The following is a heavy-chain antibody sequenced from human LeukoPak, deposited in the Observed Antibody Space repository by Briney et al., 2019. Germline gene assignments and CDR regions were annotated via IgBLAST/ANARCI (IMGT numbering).Heavy chain of an antibody. CDR3: ASPAYYDYVWGSYQLDY. D-gene: IGHD3-16*01. CDR1: GFTVSSNY. J-gene: IGHJ4*02. CDR2: ISSSSTI. Sequence: PGGSLRLSCAASGFTVSSNYMSWVRQAPGQGLEWVSFISSSSTIYYADSVKGRFTISRDNAKNSLYLQMNSLRAEDTAVYYCASPAYYDYVWGSYQLDYWGQGTLVTVSS. V-gene: IGHV3-69-1*01.